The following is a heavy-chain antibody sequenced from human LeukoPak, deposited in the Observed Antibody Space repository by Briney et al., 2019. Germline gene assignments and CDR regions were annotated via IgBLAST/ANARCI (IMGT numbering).Heavy chain of an antibody. CDR2: IRYDGNNK. V-gene: IGHV3-30*02. CDR1: GFTFSSYG. D-gene: IGHD3-3*01. CDR3: AKGGRFLEWLSHDY. J-gene: IGHJ4*02. Sequence: GGSLRLSCAASGFTFSSYGMHWVRQAPGKGLEWVAFIRYDGNNKYYADSVKGRFTISRDNSKNTMYLQMNSLRAEDTAVYYCAKGGRFLEWLSHDYWGQGTLVTVSS.